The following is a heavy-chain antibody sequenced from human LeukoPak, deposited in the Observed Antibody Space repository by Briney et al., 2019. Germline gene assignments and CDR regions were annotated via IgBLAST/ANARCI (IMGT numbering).Heavy chain of an antibody. Sequence: GGALRLSCAASGFTFSTYAMSWVRPAPGKGLEGVSVIYSGGSTYYADSVKDRFTVSRDNSKNTLYLQMNSLRAEDTAVYYCARAPFTYDSSGDSFDIWGQGTLVTVSS. D-gene: IGHD3-22*01. J-gene: IGHJ4*02. CDR2: IYSGGST. V-gene: IGHV3-66*01. CDR1: GFTFSTYA. CDR3: ARAPFTYDSSGDSFDI.